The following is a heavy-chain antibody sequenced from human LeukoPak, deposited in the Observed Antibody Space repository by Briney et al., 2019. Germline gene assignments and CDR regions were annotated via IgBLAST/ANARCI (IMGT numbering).Heavy chain of an antibody. V-gene: IGHV3-21*01. CDR1: GFTVSSKY. J-gene: IGHJ4*02. D-gene: IGHD6-13*01. CDR3: AREYSRRPTFDY. Sequence: PGGSLRLSCAASGFTVSSKYMSWVRQAPGKGLEWVSSISSSSSYIYYADSVKGRFTISRDNAKNSLYLQMNSLRAEDTAVYYCAREYSRRPTFDYWGQGTLVTVSS. CDR2: ISSSSSYI.